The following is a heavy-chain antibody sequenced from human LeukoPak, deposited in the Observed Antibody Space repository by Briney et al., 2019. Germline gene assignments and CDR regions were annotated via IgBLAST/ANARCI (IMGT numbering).Heavy chain of an antibody. D-gene: IGHD1-1*01. V-gene: IGHV4-59*05. CDR3: ARRAYSAAYWKHFDY. CDR1: GGSINSYY. CDR2: IYYHENT. Sequence: SETLSLTCTVSGGSINSYYWSWIRQAPGKGLEWIGSIYYHENTYYNSSLKSRVTISVDTSKNQFSLKLNSVTAADTAVYFCARRAYSAAYWKHFDYWGQGTLVTVSS. J-gene: IGHJ4*02.